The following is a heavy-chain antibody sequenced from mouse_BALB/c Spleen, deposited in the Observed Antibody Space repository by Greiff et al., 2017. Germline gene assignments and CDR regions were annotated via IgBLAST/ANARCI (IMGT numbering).Heavy chain of an antibody. V-gene: IGHV5-6-5*01. CDR3: ARGGGYGYGFDY. D-gene: IGHD1-2*01. CDR1: GFTFSSYA. J-gene: IGHJ2*01. Sequence: EVKLMESGGGLVKPGGSLKLSCAASGFTFSSYAMSWVRQTPEKRLEWVASISSGGSTYYPDSVKGRFTISRDNARNILYLQMSSLRSEDTAMYYCARGGGYGYGFDYWGQGTTLTVSS. CDR2: ISSGGST.